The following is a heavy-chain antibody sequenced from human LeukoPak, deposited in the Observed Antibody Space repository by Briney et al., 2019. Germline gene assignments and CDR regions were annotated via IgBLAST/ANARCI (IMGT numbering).Heavy chain of an antibody. J-gene: IGHJ4*02. D-gene: IGHD1-26*01. V-gene: IGHV1-69*04. CDR3: ARVRWNSGSYHFDY. CDR1: GYTFTSRG. CDR2: IIPIFGIA. Sequence: GASVKVSCKASGYTFTSRGFSWVRQAPGQGLEWMGRIIPIFGIANYAQKFQGRVTITADKSTSTAYMELSSLRSEDTAVYYCARVRWNSGSYHFDYWGQGTLVTVSS.